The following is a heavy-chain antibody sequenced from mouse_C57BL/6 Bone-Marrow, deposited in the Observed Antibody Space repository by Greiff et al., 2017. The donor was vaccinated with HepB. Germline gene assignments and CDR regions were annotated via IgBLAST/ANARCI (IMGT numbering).Heavy chain of an antibody. CDR2: ISNGGGST. CDR1: GFTFSDYY. D-gene: IGHD1-1*01. V-gene: IGHV5-12*01. Sequence: EVMLVESGGGLVQPGGSLKLSCAASGFTFSDYYMYWVRQTPEKRLEWVAYISNGGGSTYYPDTVKGRFPISRDNAKNTLYLQMSRLKSEDTAMYYCARQGITTVVGDYYAMDYWGQGTSVTVSS. CDR3: ARQGITTVVGDYYAMDY. J-gene: IGHJ4*01.